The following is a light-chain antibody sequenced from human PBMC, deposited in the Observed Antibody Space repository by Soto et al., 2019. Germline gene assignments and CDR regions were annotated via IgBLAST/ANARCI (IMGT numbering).Light chain of an antibody. CDR1: QSVSSN. Sequence: EIVMTQSPATLSVSPGERATLSCRASQSVSSNLAWYQHKPGQAPRLLIYGASARATGIPARFSGSGSGTEFTLTISSLQPEDSAIYYCQERSKWPLYTFGQGTKLEIK. CDR3: QERSKWPLYT. J-gene: IGKJ2*01. CDR2: GAS. V-gene: IGKV3-15*01.